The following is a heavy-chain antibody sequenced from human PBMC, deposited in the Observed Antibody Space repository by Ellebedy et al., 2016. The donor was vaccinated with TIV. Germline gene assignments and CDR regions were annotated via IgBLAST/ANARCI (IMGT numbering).Heavy chain of an antibody. CDR3: ARDGREWSRDL. D-gene: IGHD2-8*01. CDR1: GFPFNTAG. J-gene: IGHJ4*02. CDR2: IVNSVRDT. V-gene: IGHV3-21*06. Sequence: GGSLRLXXAASGFPFNTAGMTWVRQAPGKGLEWVATIVNSVRDTYYADPLKGRFTVSRDNTRNSVYLQMDSLTVEDTAVYYCARDGREWSRDLWGQGTLVTVSS.